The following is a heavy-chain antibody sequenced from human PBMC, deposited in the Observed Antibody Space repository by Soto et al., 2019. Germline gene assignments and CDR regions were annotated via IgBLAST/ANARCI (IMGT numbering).Heavy chain of an antibody. Sequence: GASVKVSCKASGYTFTSYDINWVRQSTGQGLEWMGWMNPNSGNTGYAQKFQGRVTMTRNTSISTAYMELSSLRSEDTAVYYCARGRWEQQMFNYYGMDVWGQGTMITVSS. CDR3: ARGRWEQQMFNYYGMDV. CDR2: MNPNSGNT. CDR1: GYTFTSYD. V-gene: IGHV1-8*01. D-gene: IGHD1-26*01. J-gene: IGHJ6*02.